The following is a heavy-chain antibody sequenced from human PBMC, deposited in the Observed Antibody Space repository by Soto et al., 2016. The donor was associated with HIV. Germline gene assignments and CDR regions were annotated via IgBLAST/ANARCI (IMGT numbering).Heavy chain of an antibody. V-gene: IGHV4-59*01. CDR1: GGSISSYY. D-gene: IGHD3-3*01. CDR3: ARVGVVFYYYYIGRR. J-gene: IGHJ6*03. CDR2: IYYSGST. Sequence: QVQLQESGPGLVKPSETLSLTCTVSGGSISSYYWSWIRQPPGKGLEWIGYIYYSGSTNYNPSLKSRVTISVDTSKNQFSLKLSSVTAADTAVYYXARVGVVFYYYYIGRRGAKGHGHRLL.